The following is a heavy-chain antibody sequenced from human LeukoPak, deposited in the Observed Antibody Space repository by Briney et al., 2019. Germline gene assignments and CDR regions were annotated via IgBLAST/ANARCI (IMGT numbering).Heavy chain of an antibody. CDR3: ARGDYGGKGWYFDL. D-gene: IGHD4-23*01. CDR1: GFTFRRYD. CDR2: ISPTGTTV. V-gene: IGHV3-48*03. J-gene: IGHJ2*01. Sequence: GGSLRLSCASSGFTFRRYDMNWVRQAPGKGLEWLSYISPTGTTVYYVDSVKGRFTISRDNARNSLYLQMSSLRADDTAVYYCARGDYGGKGWYFDLWGRGTLVTVSS.